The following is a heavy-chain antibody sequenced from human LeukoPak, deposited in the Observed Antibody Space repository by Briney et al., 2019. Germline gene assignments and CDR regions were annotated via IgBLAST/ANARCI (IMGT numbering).Heavy chain of an antibody. CDR3: ARPVKGYIDSYHYMDV. CDR2: ISDSGST. D-gene: IGHD5-18*01. CDR1: GGSFSGYY. V-gene: IGHV4-59*08. Sequence: SETLSLTCAVYGGSFSGYYWSWIRQPPGKGLEWIGYISDSGSTNYNPSLKGRVTIFADTSKNQFSLRLSSVTAADTAVYFCARPVKGYIDSYHYMDVWGKGTTVTVSS. J-gene: IGHJ6*03.